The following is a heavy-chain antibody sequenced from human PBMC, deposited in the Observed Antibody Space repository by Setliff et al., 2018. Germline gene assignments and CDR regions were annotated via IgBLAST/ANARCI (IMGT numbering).Heavy chain of an antibody. Sequence: ASVKVSCKASGYNFKNYAINWVRQATGQGLEWMGWMDPKTGDTGFAQKFQGRVTMTTDTSTRTAYMELRSLRSDDTAVYFCALSSLSICSGGNCPNVFDVWGQGTMVTV. CDR2: MDPKTGDT. J-gene: IGHJ3*01. CDR3: ALSSLSICSGGNCPNVFDV. D-gene: IGHD2-15*01. V-gene: IGHV1-8*01. CDR1: GYNFKNYA.